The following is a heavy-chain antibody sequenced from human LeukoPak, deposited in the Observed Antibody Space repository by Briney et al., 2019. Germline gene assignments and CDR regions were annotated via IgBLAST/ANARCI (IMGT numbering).Heavy chain of an antibody. CDR2: INHSGST. Sequence: PSQTLSLTCAVYVGSFSGYYWSWIRQPPGKGLEWIGEINHSGSTNYNPSLKSRITISVDTSKNQFSLKLSSVTAADTAVYYCARKGSYYFDYWGQGTLVTVSS. CDR1: VGSFSGYY. J-gene: IGHJ4*02. V-gene: IGHV4-34*01. CDR3: ARKGSYYFDY. D-gene: IGHD1-26*01.